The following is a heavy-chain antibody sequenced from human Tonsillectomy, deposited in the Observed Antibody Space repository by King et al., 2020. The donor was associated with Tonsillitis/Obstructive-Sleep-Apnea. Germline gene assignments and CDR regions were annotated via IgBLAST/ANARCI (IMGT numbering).Heavy chain of an antibody. J-gene: IGHJ4*02. D-gene: IGHD2-2*01. CDR2: INHSGST. CDR1: GGSFSGYY. Sequence: VQLQQWGAGLLKPSETLSLTCAVYGGSFSGYYWSWIRQPPGKGLEWIGEINHSGSTNYNPSLKSRVTISVDTSKNQFSLKLTSVTAADTAVYYCAGGDFVVVPNTLYYFDYWGQGTLVTVSS. V-gene: IGHV4-34*01. CDR3: AGGDFVVVPNTLYYFDY.